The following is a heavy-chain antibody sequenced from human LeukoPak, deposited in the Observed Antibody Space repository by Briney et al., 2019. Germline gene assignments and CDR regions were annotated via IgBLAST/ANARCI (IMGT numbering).Heavy chain of an antibody. CDR3: AKAHSSSSPSFDY. CDR1: GFTLSSYA. D-gene: IGHD6-6*01. J-gene: IGHJ4*02. V-gene: IGHV3-23*01. Sequence: PGGSLRLSCAASGFTLSSYAMSWVRQAPGKGLEWVSTLSGGGGNTYYADSVKGRFAISRDNSKNTLYLQMNSLRAEDTAVYYCAKAHSSSSPSFDYWGQGTLVTVSS. CDR2: LSGGGGNT.